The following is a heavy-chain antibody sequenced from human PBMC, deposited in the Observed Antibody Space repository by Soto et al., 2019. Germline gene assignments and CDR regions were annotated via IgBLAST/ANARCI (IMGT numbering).Heavy chain of an antibody. Sequence: SETLSLTCAVYGGSFSGYYWSWIRQPPGKGLEWIGEINHSGSTNYNPSLKSRVTISVDTSKNQFSLKLSSVTAADTAVYYCARGPLYCTNGVCYRYYYYYGMDVWGQGTTVTVS. CDR1: GGSFSGYY. J-gene: IGHJ6*02. CDR3: ARGPLYCTNGVCYRYYYYYGMDV. D-gene: IGHD2-8*01. CDR2: INHSGST. V-gene: IGHV4-34*01.